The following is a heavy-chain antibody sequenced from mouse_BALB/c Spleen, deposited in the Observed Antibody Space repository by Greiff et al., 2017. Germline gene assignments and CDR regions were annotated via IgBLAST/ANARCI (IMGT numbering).Heavy chain of an antibody. CDR2: IWAGVST. V-gene: IGHV2-9*02. Sequence: VQGVESGPGLVAPSQSLSITCTVSGFSLTSYGVHWVRQPPGKGLEWLGVIWAGVSTNYNSALMSRLSISKDNSKSQVFLKMNSLQTDDTAMYYCARYSSRAMDYWGQGTSVTVSS. D-gene: IGHD3-1*01. CDR3: ARYSSRAMDY. CDR1: GFSLTSYG. J-gene: IGHJ4*01.